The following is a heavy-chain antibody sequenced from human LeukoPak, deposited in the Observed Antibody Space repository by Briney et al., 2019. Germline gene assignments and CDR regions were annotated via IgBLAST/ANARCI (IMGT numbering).Heavy chain of an antibody. V-gene: IGHV3-21*01. CDR1: GFTFSSYS. CDR3: ARLNWYYLYYYYGMDV. D-gene: IGHD2/OR15-2a*01. Sequence: GGSLRLSCAASGFTFSSYSMNWVRQAPGKGLEWVSSISSSSSYIYYADSVKGQFTISRDNAKNSLYLQMNSLRAEDTAVYYCARLNWYYLYYYYGMDVWGQGTTVTVSS. J-gene: IGHJ6*02. CDR2: ISSSSSYI.